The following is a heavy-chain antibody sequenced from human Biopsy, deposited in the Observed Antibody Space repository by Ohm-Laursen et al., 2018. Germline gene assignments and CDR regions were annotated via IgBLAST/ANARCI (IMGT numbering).Heavy chain of an antibody. V-gene: IGHV4-59*01. CDR1: GGSISSDY. D-gene: IGHD3-22*01. CDR3: ARDRGYYSDRTVPGYFDL. J-gene: IGHJ2*01. CDR2: VFYTGST. Sequence: GTLSLTCTVSGGSISSDYWSWIRQPPGKGLEWIGYVFYTGSTDYNPSLQSRVTISVDTSKNHFSLRLRSVTPADTAIYYCARDRGYYSDRTVPGYFDLWGRSTLVTVSS.